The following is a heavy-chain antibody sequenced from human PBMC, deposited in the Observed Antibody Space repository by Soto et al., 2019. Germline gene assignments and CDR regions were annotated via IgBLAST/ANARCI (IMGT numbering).Heavy chain of an antibody. J-gene: IGHJ6*02. Sequence: QVQLVQSGAEVKKPGSSVKVSCKASGGTFSSYAISWVRQAPGQGLEWMGGIIPIFGTANYAQKFQGRVTITADKSTSTAYMELSSLRSEDTAVYYCARGRIVGATDYYYGMDVWGQGTTFTVSS. CDR3: ARGRIVGATDYYYGMDV. V-gene: IGHV1-69*06. D-gene: IGHD1-26*01. CDR2: IIPIFGTA. CDR1: GGTFSSYA.